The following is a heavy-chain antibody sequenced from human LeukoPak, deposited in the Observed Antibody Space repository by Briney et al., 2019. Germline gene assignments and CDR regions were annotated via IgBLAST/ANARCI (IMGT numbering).Heavy chain of an antibody. V-gene: IGHV3-21*01. J-gene: IGHJ4*02. D-gene: IGHD6-19*01. Sequence: GGSLRLSRAASGFTFSSYSMNWVRQAPGKGLEWVSSISSSSSYIYYADSVKGRFTISRDNAKNSLYLQMNSLRAEDTAVYYCARVAVAGRRGGGDFDYWGQGTLVTVSS. CDR2: ISSSSSYI. CDR3: ARVAVAGRRGGGDFDY. CDR1: GFTFSSYS.